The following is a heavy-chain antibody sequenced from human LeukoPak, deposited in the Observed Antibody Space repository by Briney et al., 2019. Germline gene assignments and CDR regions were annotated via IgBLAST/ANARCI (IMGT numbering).Heavy chain of an antibody. J-gene: IGHJ4*02. CDR2: IYSGGST. CDR1: GFTVSSNY. CDR3: ARDYHYGSGSYQGY. D-gene: IGHD3-10*01. Sequence: GGSLRLSCAASGFTVSSNYMSWVRQAPGKGLEWVSVIYSGGSTYYADSVKGRFTISRDNSKNTLYLQVNSLRAEDTAVYYCARDYHYGSGSYQGYWGQGTLVTVSS. V-gene: IGHV3-53*01.